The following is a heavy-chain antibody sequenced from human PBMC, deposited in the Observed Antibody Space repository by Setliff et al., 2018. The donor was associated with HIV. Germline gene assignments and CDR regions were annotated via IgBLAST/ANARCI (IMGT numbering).Heavy chain of an antibody. J-gene: IGHJ4*02. V-gene: IGHV4-61*02. CDR1: GGSISSGTSY. D-gene: IGHD3-16*02. CDR3: ARETYDYVWGTYRYRPRHFDY. Sequence: SETLSLTCTVSGGSISSGTSYWSWIRQPAGKGLEWIGRIYTSGSTNYNPSLKSRVSISVDTSKNRFSLKLSSVPAADTAVYYCARETYDYVWGTYRYRPRHFDYWGQGTLVTAPQ. CDR2: IYTSGST.